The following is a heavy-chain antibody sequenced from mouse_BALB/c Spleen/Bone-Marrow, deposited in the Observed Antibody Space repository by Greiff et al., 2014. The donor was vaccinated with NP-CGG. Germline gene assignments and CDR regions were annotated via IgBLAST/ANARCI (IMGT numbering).Heavy chain of an antibody. CDR2: INSNGGST. D-gene: IGHD1-1*01. CDR1: GFTFSSYG. J-gene: IGHJ4*01. CDR3: ARDYYGSSYAMDY. Sequence: EVQLVESGGGLVQPGGSLKLSCAASGFTFSSYGMSGVRQTPDKRLELVATINSNGGSTYYPDSVKGRFTISRDNAKNTLYLQMSSLKSEDTAMYYCARDYYGSSYAMDYWGQGTSVTVSS. V-gene: IGHV5-6-3*01.